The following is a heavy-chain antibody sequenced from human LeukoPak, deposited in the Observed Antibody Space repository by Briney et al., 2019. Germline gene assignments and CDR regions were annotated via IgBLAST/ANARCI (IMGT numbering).Heavy chain of an antibody. CDR3: ARVSIAAAEGDFYFDY. Sequence: GGSLRLSCAASGFTVNSNYMSWVRQAPGKGLEWVSVIYSGGSTYYADSVKGRFTISRDNSKNTLYLQMNSLRAEDTAVYYCARVSIAAAEGDFYFDYWGQGTLVTVSS. J-gene: IGHJ4*02. CDR2: IYSGGST. D-gene: IGHD6-13*01. CDR1: GFTVNSNY. V-gene: IGHV3-66*01.